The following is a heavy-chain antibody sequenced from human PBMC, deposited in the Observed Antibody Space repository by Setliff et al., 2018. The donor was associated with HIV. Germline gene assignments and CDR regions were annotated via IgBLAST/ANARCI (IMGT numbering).Heavy chain of an antibody. CDR2: ISSNSGGT. D-gene: IGHD6-6*01. V-gene: IGHV1-2*04. J-gene: IGHJ4*02. CDR1: GYTFTGYY. CDR3: ARGGIAARPYYFDY. Sequence: ASGYTFTGYYLHWVRQAPGQGLEWMGWISSNSGGTNFAQRFQGWVTLTRDTSISTAYMDLSRLKSDDTAVYYCARGGIAARPYYFDYWGQGTLVTVSS.